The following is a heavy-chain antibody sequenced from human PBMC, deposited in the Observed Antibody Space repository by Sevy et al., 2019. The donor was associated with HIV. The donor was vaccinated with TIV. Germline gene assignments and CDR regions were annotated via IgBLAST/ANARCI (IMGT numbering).Heavy chain of an antibody. V-gene: IGHV3-30-3*01. CDR3: ARAPLRAVAPDY. Sequence: WGSLRLSCAASGFTFSSYAMHWVRQAPGKGLEWVAVISYDGSNKYHADSVKGRFTISRDNSKNTVYLQMNSLRAEDTAVYYCARAPLRAVAPDYWGQGTLVTVSS. CDR2: ISYDGSNK. J-gene: IGHJ4*02. D-gene: IGHD6-19*01. CDR1: GFTFSSYA.